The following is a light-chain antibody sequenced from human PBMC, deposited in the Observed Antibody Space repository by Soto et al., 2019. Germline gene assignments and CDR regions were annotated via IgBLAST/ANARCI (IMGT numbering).Light chain of an antibody. V-gene: IGLV3-25*03. J-gene: IGLJ2*01. CDR3: QSADSSGAYVV. CDR1: ALPKQY. CDR2: EDI. Sequence: SYEPTQPPSLSVSPGQTARITCSGDALPKQYTFWYQQKPGQAPVLLIYEDILRPSGIPERFSGSSSGTTVTLTISGVQAEDEDEYYCQSADSSGAYVVFGGGTKLTVL.